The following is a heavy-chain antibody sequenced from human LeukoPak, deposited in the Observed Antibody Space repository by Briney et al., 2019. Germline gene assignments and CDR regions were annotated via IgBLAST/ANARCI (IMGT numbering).Heavy chain of an antibody. Sequence: PSETLSLPCSVSDDSLSDYQWSWIRQPPGKALECIGYIYDSGITNYNPSLKSRVYISVDKSKKQFFLKLASVTAADTAVYYCARGGSWAFDIWGQGTMVIVSS. CDR1: DDSLSDYQ. J-gene: IGHJ3*02. CDR2: IYDSGIT. V-gene: IGHV4-59*12. D-gene: IGHD6-25*01. CDR3: ARGGSWAFDI.